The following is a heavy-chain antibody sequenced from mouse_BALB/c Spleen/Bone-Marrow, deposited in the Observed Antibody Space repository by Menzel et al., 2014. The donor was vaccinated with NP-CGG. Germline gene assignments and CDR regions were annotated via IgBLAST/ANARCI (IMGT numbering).Heavy chain of an antibody. V-gene: IGHV1-39*01. CDR2: IDPSYGGI. J-gene: IGHJ3*01. D-gene: IGHD2-14*01. CDR3: AISIEYRPLDY. Sequence: EVQLQQSGPELEEPGASVKISCKASGYSFTGYNMNWVKQNNGKSLEWIGNIDPSYGGISYNQKFKGKATLTVDKSSNTAYMQLKSLTSEDSAVYYCAISIEYRPLDYWGQGTLVTVSA. CDR1: GYSFTGYN.